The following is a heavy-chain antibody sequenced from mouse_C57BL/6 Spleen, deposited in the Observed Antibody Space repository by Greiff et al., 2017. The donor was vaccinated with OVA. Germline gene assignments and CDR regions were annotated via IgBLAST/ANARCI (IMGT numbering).Heavy chain of an antibody. Sequence: EVKLMESGPGLVKPSQSLSLTCSVTGYSITSGYYWNWIRQFPGNKLEWMGYISYDGSNNYNPSLKNRISITRDTSKNQFFLKLNSVTTEDTATYYCARVGLLPYWGQGTLVTVSA. CDR2: ISYDGSN. V-gene: IGHV3-6*01. CDR3: ARVGLLPY. J-gene: IGHJ3*01. CDR1: GYSITSGYY. D-gene: IGHD2-10*01.